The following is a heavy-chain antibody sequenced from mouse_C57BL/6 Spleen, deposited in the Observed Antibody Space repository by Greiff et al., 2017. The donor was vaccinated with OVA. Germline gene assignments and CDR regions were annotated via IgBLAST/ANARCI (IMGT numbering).Heavy chain of an antibody. CDR3: ARKGWDVGVMDD. V-gene: IGHV1-61*01. Sequence: QVQLQQSGAELVRPGSSVKLSCKASGYTFTSYWMDWVKQRPGQGLEWIGNIYPSDSETHYNQKFKDKATLTVDKSSSTAYMQLSSLTSEDSAVYYCARKGWDVGVMDDWGQGTSVTVSS. J-gene: IGHJ4*01. CDR2: IYPSDSET. D-gene: IGHD3-3*01. CDR1: GYTFTSYW.